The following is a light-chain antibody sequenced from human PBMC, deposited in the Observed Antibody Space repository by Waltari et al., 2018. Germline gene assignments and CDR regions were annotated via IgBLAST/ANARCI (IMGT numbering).Light chain of an antibody. CDR2: GAS. CDR3: QQYGSSVAWT. J-gene: IGKJ1*01. Sequence: EIVLTQSPDTLSLSPGERATLSCRASQSTRDYLAWYQQKPGQAPRLLILGASTRATGIPDRFSGSGYGTDFSLTISRLEPEDFAVYYCQQYGSSVAWTFGQGTKVEIK. CDR1: QSTRDY. V-gene: IGKV3-20*01.